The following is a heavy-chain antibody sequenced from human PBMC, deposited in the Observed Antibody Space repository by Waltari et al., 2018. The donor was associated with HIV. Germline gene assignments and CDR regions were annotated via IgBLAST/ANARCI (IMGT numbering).Heavy chain of an antibody. Sequence: QVQLVQSGAEVKKPGSSVKVSCQAFGGTFSRFGFTWVRQAPGQGLEWLGGIIPIFATGNYAQRFQGRVTITADESTSTAYMELSSLKFEDTAVYYCARDWTDYGDAFDVWGQGTMVTVSS. D-gene: IGHD3-10*01. V-gene: IGHV1-69*12. J-gene: IGHJ3*01. CDR3: ARDWTDYGDAFDV. CDR1: GGTFSRFG. CDR2: IIPIFATG.